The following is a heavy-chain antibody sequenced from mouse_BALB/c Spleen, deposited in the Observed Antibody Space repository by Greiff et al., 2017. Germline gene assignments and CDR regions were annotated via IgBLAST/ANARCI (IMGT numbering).Heavy chain of an antibody. CDR3: NAYYDYDAGAMDY. D-gene: IGHD2-4*01. CDR1: GYTFTSYW. V-gene: IGHV14-4*02. CDR2: IDPENGDT. J-gene: IGHJ4*01. Sequence: VQLQQPGAELVKPGASVKMSCKASGYTFTSYWINWVKQRPGQGLEWIGWIDPENGDTEYAPKFQGKATMTADTSSNTAYLQLSSLTSEDTAVYYCNAYYDYDAGAMDYWGQGTSVTVSS.